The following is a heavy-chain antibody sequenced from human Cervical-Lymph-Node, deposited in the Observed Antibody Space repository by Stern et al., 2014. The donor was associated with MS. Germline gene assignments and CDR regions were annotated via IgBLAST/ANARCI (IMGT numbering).Heavy chain of an antibody. CDR2: IYHVNSDT. Sequence: VKLVQSGAEVKTPGESLKISCTGSGYSFTSSWIGWVRQMPGQGLEWMGIIYHVNSDTRYSPSCQGLVTITADKSFSTAYLQWSSLKAADSAMDYCARRVLWFGDNAFDIWGQGTMVTVSS. D-gene: IGHD3-10*01. J-gene: IGHJ3*02. CDR3: ARRVLWFGDNAFDI. CDR1: GYSFTSSW. V-gene: IGHV5-51*01.